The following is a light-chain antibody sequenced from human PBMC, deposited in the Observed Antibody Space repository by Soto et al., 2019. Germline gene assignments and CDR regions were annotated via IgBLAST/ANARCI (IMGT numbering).Light chain of an antibody. V-gene: IGLV1-44*01. CDR2: SNN. Sequence: QSVLTQPPSASGTPGQRVTISCSGSSSNIGSSTVNWYQQLPGTAPKLLIYSNNQRPSGVPDRFSGSKSGTSASLAISGLQSEDEADYYCAAWDDSPRVVFGGGTKLTVL. CDR3: AAWDDSPRVV. CDR1: SSNIGSST. J-gene: IGLJ2*01.